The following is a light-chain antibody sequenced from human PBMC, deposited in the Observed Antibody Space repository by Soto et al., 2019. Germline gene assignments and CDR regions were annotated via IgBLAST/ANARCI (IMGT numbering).Light chain of an antibody. CDR2: GAS. V-gene: IGKV3-15*01. CDR1: QSVSRN. CDR3: QQYNNWLSIT. J-gene: IGKJ5*01. Sequence: EIVMTQSPATLSVSPGERATLSCRASQSVSRNLAWYQQKPGQAPRLVIYGASTRATGIPVRFSGGGSDTEFTLTISSLQSEDFAVYYCQQYNNWLSITFGQGTRLEI.